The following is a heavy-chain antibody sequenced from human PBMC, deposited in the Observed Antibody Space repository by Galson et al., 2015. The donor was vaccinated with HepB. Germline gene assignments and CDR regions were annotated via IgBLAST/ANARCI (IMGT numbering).Heavy chain of an antibody. CDR1: GGSISSYY. Sequence: LSLTCTVSGGSISSYYWSWIRQPPGKGLEWIGYIYYSGSTNYNPSLKSRVTISVDTSKNQFSLKLSSVTAADTAVYYCARVSSSWGQRDDAFDIWGQGTMVTVSS. CDR3: ARVSSSWGQRDDAFDI. D-gene: IGHD6-13*01. J-gene: IGHJ3*02. V-gene: IGHV4-59*01. CDR2: IYYSGST.